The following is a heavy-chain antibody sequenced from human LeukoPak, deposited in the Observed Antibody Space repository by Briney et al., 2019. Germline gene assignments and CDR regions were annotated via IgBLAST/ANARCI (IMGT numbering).Heavy chain of an antibody. CDR1: GFTFSSYW. CDR3: ARDVRIVGATWNYYYMDV. D-gene: IGHD1-26*01. V-gene: IGHV3-7*01. CDR2: IKQDGSEK. J-gene: IGHJ6*03. Sequence: GGSLRLSCAASGFTFSSYWMSWVRQAPGKGLEWVANIKQDGSEKYYVDSVKGRFTISRDNAKNSLYVQMNSLRAEDTAVYYCARDVRIVGATWNYYYMDVWGKGTTVTVSS.